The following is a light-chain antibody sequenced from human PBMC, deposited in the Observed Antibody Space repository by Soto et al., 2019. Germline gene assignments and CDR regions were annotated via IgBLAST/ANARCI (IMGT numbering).Light chain of an antibody. J-gene: IGKJ1*01. CDR1: ESISHY. V-gene: IGKV1-39*01. CDR3: QQSWTTPPT. CDR2: SAS. Sequence: DIQMTQSPSSLSASVGYRVTITCLATESISHYLTWYQQKPGKAXKLXIYSASNLPSGVPSRFSGSGSGTDFTPTISSLHPEDFAAYYCQQSWTTPPTFGQGTKVDIK.